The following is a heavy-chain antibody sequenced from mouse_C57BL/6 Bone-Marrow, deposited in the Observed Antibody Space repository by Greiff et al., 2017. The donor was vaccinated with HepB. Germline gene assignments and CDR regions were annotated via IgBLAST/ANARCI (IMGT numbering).Heavy chain of an antibody. Sequence: VKLQQSGPELVKPGASVKISCKASGYAFSSSWMNWVKQRPGKGLEWIGRIYPGDGDTNYNGKFKGKATLTADKSSSTAYMQLSSLTSEDSAVYFCARSDYGSSHLAYWGQGTLVTVSA. CDR2: IYPGDGDT. V-gene: IGHV1-82*01. CDR1: GYAFSSSW. D-gene: IGHD1-1*01. J-gene: IGHJ3*01. CDR3: ARSDYGSSHLAY.